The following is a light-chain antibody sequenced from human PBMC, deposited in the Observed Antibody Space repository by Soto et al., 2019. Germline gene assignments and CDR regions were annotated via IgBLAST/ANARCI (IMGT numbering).Light chain of an antibody. Sequence: IVLTQSPGTLSLSPGERATLSCRASQRVTTSYLAWFQQKPGQPPRVLIHGASSRANGVPDRFSDSGSGTDFTLTISRLELEDFAVYYCHQYGTSPQPVGQRTKVEFK. J-gene: IGKJ1*01. CDR3: HQYGTSPQP. V-gene: IGKV3-20*01. CDR1: QRVTTSY. CDR2: GAS.